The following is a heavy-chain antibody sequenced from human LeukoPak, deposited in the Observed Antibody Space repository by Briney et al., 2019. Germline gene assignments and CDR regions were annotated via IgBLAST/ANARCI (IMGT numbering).Heavy chain of an antibody. V-gene: IGHV5-51*01. Sequence: GESLKISCQGSGYSFSSYWIGWVRQMPGKGLEWMGIIYVGDSDTSYSPSFQGQVTISADKSITTAYLQWSSLKASDTAMYYCARSGERSTSGFDYWGQGALVTVSS. CDR3: ARSGERSTSGFDY. CDR1: GYSFSSYW. D-gene: IGHD5/OR15-5a*01. J-gene: IGHJ4*02. CDR2: IYVGDSDT.